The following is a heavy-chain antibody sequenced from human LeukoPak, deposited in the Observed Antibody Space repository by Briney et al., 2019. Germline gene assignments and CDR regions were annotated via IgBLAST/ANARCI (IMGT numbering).Heavy chain of an antibody. D-gene: IGHD3-16*02. V-gene: IGHV1-69*06. Sequence: SVKVSCKASGGTFSSYAISWVRQAPGQGLEWMGGIIPIFGTANYAQKFQGRVTITADKSTSTAYMELSSLRSEDTAVYYCAGLPIYDYVWGSYRLFYWGQGTLVTVSS. CDR3: AGLPIYDYVWGSYRLFY. CDR2: IIPIFGTA. CDR1: GGTFSSYA. J-gene: IGHJ4*02.